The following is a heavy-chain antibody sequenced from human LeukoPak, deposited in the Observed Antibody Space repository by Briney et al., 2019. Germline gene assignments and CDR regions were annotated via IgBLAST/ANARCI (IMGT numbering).Heavy chain of an antibody. D-gene: IGHD2-2*02. J-gene: IGHJ6*04. Sequence: SETLSLTCAIYGGSFSGYYWSWIRQSPGKGLEWIGEINHSGSTNYNPSLKSRVTISVDTSKNQFSLKLSSVTAADTAVYYCARIVVVPAAIRGYYYDYGMDVWGKGTTITVSS. V-gene: IGHV4-34*01. CDR2: INHSGST. CDR3: ARIVVVPAAIRGYYYDYGMDV. CDR1: GGSFSGYY.